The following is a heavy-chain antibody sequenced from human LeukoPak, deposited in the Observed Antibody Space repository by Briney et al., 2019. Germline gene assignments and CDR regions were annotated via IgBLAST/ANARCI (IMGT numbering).Heavy chain of an antibody. V-gene: IGHV1-2*02. CDR2: IDPNSGGT. J-gene: IGHJ3*02. Sequence: ASVKVSCKASGYTFTGYYMHWVRQAPGQGLEWMGWIDPNSGGTNYAQKFQGRVTMTRDTSISTAYMVLNRLRSDDTAVYYCAKDSGYYDSSGYYWGAFDIWGQGTMVTVSS. D-gene: IGHD3-22*01. CDR3: AKDSGYYDSSGYYWGAFDI. CDR1: GYTFTGYY.